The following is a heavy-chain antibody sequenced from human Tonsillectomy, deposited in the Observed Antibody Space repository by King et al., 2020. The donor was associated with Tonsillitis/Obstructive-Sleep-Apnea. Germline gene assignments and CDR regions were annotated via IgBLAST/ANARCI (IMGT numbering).Heavy chain of an antibody. CDR3: ARDQGDYYYYYMDV. CDR2: IIPIFGTA. J-gene: IGHJ6*03. Sequence: QLVQSGAEVKKPGSSVKVSCKASGGTFSSYAISWVRQAPGQGLEWMGGIIPIFGTANFAQKFQGRVTITADESTSTAYMGLGSLRTEDTAVYYCARDQGDYYYYYMDVWGKGTTVTVSS. CDR1: GGTFSSYA. V-gene: IGHV1-69*01.